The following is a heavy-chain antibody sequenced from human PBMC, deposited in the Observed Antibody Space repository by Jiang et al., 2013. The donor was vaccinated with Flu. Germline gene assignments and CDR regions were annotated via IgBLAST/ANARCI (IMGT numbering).Heavy chain of an antibody. D-gene: IGHD2-8*01. CDR1: GFTFTSYD. J-gene: IGHJ4*02. CDR3: GRTFTNLQKGGAY. Sequence: SGAEVKKPGASVKVSCKASGFTFTSYDIHWMRQAPGQGLEWLGWMNPDTGATGYSQKVQGRLTLTRDTSISTAYMELSSLISEDTAVYYCGRTFTNLQKGGAYWAQGTQVIVSS. CDR2: MNPDTGAT. V-gene: IGHV1-8*01.